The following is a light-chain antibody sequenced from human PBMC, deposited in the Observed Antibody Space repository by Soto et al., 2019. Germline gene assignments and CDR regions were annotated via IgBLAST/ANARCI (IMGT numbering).Light chain of an antibody. CDR2: AAS. CDR1: QSISSY. CDR3: QQSFSTPIT. V-gene: IGKV1-39*01. J-gene: IGKJ5*01. Sequence: DIRMTQSPSSLSASVGDRVTITCRAGQSISSYLNWYQQKPGKAPKLLIYAASSLQSGVPSRFSGSGSGTDFTLTISSLQPEDFATYYCQQSFSTPITFGQRTRLEIK.